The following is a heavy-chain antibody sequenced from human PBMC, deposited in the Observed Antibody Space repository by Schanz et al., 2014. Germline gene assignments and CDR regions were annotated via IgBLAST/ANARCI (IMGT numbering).Heavy chain of an antibody. J-gene: IGHJ3*02. CDR1: GFTFSDYG. CDR2: IRYDGNNK. V-gene: IGHV3-30*02. Sequence: QVQLVESGGGVVQPGGSLRLSCAASGFTFSDYGMDGVRQAPGKGLEWVAFIRYDGNNKYYADSVKGRFTVSRDNSKNTLYLEMNSLIPEDTAVYYCTKGGDPQDAFDIWGQGTMVTVSS. D-gene: IGHD5-12*01. CDR3: TKGGDPQDAFDI.